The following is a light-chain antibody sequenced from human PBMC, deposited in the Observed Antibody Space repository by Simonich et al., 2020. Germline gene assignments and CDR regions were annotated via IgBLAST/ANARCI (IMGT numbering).Light chain of an antibody. J-gene: IGKJ4*01. Sequence: DIVMTQSPLSLPVTPGSPASISCRSSQSLLHSNGYNYLDWYLQKPGQSPHLLIYLGSIRASGVPERFSGSGSGTDFTLKISRVEAEDVGVYYCMQALQTPLTFGGGTKVEIK. V-gene: IGKV2-28*01. CDR2: LGS. CDR1: QSLLHSNGYNY. CDR3: MQALQTPLT.